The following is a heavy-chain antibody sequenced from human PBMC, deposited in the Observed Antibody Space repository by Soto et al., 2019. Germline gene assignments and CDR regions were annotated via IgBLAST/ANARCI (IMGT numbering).Heavy chain of an antibody. J-gene: IGHJ5*02. CDR1: TFNSYS. CDR2: ISSGSAYI. D-gene: IGHD1-26*01. Sequence: EVQLVESGGGLVKPGGSLSFSCTFTFNSYSLNWVGQAPGKGLEWVSSISSGSAYIKYADLVKGRFTISRDNANNLLYLQKRSLRVDDTAVYYVTRDDGGSYDNWFNPWGQGTLVTVSS. V-gene: IGHV3-21*06. CDR3: TRDDGGSYDNWFNP.